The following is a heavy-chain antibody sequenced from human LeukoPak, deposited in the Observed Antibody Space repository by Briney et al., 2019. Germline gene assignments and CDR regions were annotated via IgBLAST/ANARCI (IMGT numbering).Heavy chain of an antibody. CDR2: IGSSGTPI. CDR3: ARVGESSGYYLEY. D-gene: IGHD3-22*01. J-gene: IGHJ4*02. CDR1: GFTFSSYA. Sequence: GGSLRLSCAASGFTFSSYAMSWIRQAPGKGLEWVSYIGSSGTPIYYADSVKGRFTISRDNAKNSLFLQMNSLRAEDTAVYYCARVGESSGYYLEYWGQGTLVTVSS. V-gene: IGHV3-11*01.